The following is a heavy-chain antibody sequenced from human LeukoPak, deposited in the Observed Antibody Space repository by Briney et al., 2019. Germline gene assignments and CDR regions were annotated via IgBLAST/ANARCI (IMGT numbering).Heavy chain of an antibody. CDR3: AREGIAANLYYYYYYMDV. J-gene: IGHJ6*03. V-gene: IGHV3-21*01. D-gene: IGHD6-13*01. CDR2: ISSSSSYI. CDR1: GFTFSSYS. Sequence: KPGGSLRLSCAASGFTFSSYSMNWVRQAPGKGLEWVSSISSSSSYIKYADSVKGRFTISRDNAKNSLYLQMNSLRAEDTAVYYCAREGIAANLYYYYYYMDVWGKGTTVTVSS.